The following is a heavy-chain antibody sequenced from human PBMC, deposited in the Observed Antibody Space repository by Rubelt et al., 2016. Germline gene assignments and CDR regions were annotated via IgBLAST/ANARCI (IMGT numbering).Heavy chain of an antibody. CDR2: IYTNGSS. J-gene: IGHJ3*02. CDR3: ARQVISSSSLGVYAFDI. Sequence: QVQLQESGPGLVKPSETLSLTCTVSGGSISNYYWSWIRQAAGKGLEWIGRIYTNGSSNYNPSLKSRVTMSIDTPKNQFSLKLSSGTAADTAVYYCARQVISSSSLGVYAFDIWGQGTMVTVSS. CDR1: GGSISNYY. D-gene: IGHD6-6*01. V-gene: IGHV4-4*07.